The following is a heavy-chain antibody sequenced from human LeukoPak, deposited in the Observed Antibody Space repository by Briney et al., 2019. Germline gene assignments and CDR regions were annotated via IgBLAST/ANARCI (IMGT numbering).Heavy chain of an antibody. J-gene: IGHJ4*02. CDR1: GFTFSSHE. Sequence: PGGSLRLSCAASGFTFSSHEMNWVRQALGKGLEWLSYISGGGSKIYYADSVQGRFTISRDNAKNSLYLQLNSLRAEDTAVYYCARDGVQGAPRGGYFDYWGQGILVTVSS. D-gene: IGHD3-10*01. CDR3: ARDGVQGAPRGGYFDY. CDR2: ISGGGSKI. V-gene: IGHV3-48*03.